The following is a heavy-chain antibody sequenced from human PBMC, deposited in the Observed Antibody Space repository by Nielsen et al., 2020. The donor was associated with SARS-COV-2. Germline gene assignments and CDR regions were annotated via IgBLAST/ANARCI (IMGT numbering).Heavy chain of an antibody. V-gene: IGHV4-59*12. CDR3: AREDVAGYFDY. Sequence: GSLRLSCTASGGSISSYYWSWIRQPPGKGLEWIGYIYYSGSTNYNPSLKSRVTISVDTSKNHFSLKLSSVTAADTAVYYCAREDVAGYFDYWGQGTLVTVSS. CDR2: IYYSGST. CDR1: GGSISSYY. J-gene: IGHJ4*02. D-gene: IGHD6-19*01.